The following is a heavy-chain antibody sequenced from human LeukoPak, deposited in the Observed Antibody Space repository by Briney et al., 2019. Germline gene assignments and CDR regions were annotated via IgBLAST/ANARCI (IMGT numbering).Heavy chain of an antibody. CDR1: GGTFSSYA. Sequence: SVKVSCKASGGTFSSYAISWVRRAPGQGLEWMGGIIPIFGTANYAQKFQGRVTITADESTSTAYMELSSLRSEDTAVYYCASVEVIVGATLYYYYYMDVWGKGTTVTVSS. D-gene: IGHD1-26*01. V-gene: IGHV1-69*01. CDR2: IIPIFGTA. J-gene: IGHJ6*03. CDR3: ASVEVIVGATLYYYYYMDV.